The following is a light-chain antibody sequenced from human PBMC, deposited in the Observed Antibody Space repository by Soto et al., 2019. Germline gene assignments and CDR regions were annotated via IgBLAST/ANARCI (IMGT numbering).Light chain of an antibody. V-gene: IGKV3-11*01. J-gene: IGKJ4*01. Sequence: IVLTQYPETLSLSPGERATLSRRASQNFGSSYLGWYQQEPGQAPRLLIYDASNRATGIPARFSGSGSGTDFTLTISSLEPEDFAVYYCQQRSNWLTFGGGTKV. CDR2: DAS. CDR3: QQRSNWLT. CDR1: QNFGSSY.